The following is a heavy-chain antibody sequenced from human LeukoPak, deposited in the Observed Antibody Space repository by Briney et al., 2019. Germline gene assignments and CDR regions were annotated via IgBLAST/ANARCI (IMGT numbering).Heavy chain of an antibody. Sequence: GGSLRLSCAASGFTFSKYWMLWVRQAPGKGLESVSRINTDGTVTTYADSVKGQFTVSRDNADNTMFLQMNSVRDEDTAVYYCAAKQWLAPPPDSWGQGTPVTVSS. CDR1: GFTFSKYW. CDR2: INTDGTVT. CDR3: AAKQWLAPPPDS. J-gene: IGHJ4*02. V-gene: IGHV3-74*01. D-gene: IGHD6-19*01.